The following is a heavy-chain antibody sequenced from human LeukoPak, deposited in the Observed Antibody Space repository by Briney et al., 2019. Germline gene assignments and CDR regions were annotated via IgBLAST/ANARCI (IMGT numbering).Heavy chain of an antibody. D-gene: IGHD6-6*01. J-gene: IGHJ1*01. CDR2: INHIGKT. Sequence: KPSESLSLTCAVYGLSFSGYYWSWIPRSPGKGLEWIGEINHIGKTFYNPSLKSRLTISLDTSKNQFSLKLNSVTAAGTAVYYCATGTGAARLQHWGQGTLLSVSS. V-gene: IGHV4-34*01. CDR3: ATGTGAARLQH. CDR1: GLSFSGYY.